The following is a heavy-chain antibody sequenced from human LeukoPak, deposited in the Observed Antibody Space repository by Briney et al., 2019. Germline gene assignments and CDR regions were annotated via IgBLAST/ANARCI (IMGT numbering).Heavy chain of an antibody. V-gene: IGHV3-21*01. CDR1: GFTFSSYS. J-gene: IGHJ6*02. Sequence: PGGTLRLSCAVSGFTFSSYSMNWVRQAPGKGLEWVLSISSSSSYIYYAVSVKGRFTISRDNAKNSLYLQMNSLRAEDTAVYYCARGRWLQLYGMDVWGQGTTVTVSS. CDR2: ISSSSSYI. CDR3: ARGRWLQLYGMDV. D-gene: IGHD5-24*01.